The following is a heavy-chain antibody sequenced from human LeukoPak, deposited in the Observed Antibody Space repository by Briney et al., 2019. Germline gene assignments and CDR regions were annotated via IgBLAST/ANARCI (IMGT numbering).Heavy chain of an antibody. CDR3: AKPSSGSYTTAFDI. CDR2: ISGSGGST. Sequence: GGSLRLSCAASGFNFSSYAMSWVRQAPGKGLEWVAAISGSGGSTYYADSVKGRFTISRDNSKNTLYLQMNSLRAEDTAVYYCAKPSSGSYTTAFDIWGQGTMVTVSS. D-gene: IGHD1-26*01. CDR1: GFNFSSYA. J-gene: IGHJ3*02. V-gene: IGHV3-23*01.